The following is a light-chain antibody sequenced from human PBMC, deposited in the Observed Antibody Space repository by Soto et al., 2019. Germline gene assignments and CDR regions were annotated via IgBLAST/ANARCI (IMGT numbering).Light chain of an antibody. V-gene: IGKV3-20*01. CDR3: QQYDSSPWT. Sequence: EIVLTQSPGTLSLSPGQRATLCCGDSQRVSNGYLAWHQQKPGQARGLLIYRASSRATVIPARCSGSGSGTDITLTISRLEPEDVAVYYCQQYDSSPWTFGQGTKV. CDR2: RAS. CDR1: QRVSNGY. J-gene: IGKJ1*01.